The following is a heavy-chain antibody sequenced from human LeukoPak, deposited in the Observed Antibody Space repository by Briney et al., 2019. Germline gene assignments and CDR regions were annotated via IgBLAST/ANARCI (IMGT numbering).Heavy chain of an antibody. J-gene: IGHJ4*02. CDR2: SDRRGRNS. CDR1: GCTLTSDY. D-gene: IGHD3-3*01. V-gene: IGHV1-46*01. CDR3: VSADRFFGVASPPY. Sequence: ASVKVSCKASGCTLTSDYCHWVRQAPGQGLAWVGLSDRRGRNSELASQFRGRAIMAGHISTRTVYMTLSELASEDTATYYCVSADRFFGVASPPYWGQGTPVTVSS.